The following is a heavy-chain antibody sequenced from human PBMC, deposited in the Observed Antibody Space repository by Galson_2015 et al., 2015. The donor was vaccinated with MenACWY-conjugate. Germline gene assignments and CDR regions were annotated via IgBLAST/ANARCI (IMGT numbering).Heavy chain of an antibody. J-gene: IGHJ4*02. Sequence: SLRLSCAASGFTFNQYWMHWVRQAPGKGLVWVSRISPDGSVTNYADSVKGRFTLSRDNAKNTLYLQMNSLRGDDTAVYFCARDNNWSFDSWGQGTLVTVSS. CDR3: ARDNNWSFDS. CDR1: GFTFNQYW. D-gene: IGHD1-1*01. CDR2: ISPDGSVT. V-gene: IGHV3-74*01.